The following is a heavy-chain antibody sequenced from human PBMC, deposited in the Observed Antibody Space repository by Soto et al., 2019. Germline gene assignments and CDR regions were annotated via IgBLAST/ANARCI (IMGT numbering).Heavy chain of an antibody. CDR2: INHSGST. J-gene: IGHJ4*02. CDR1: GGSFSGYY. CDR3: ATTPMITFGGVIVDY. D-gene: IGHD3-16*02. V-gene: IGHV4-34*01. Sequence: QVQLQQWGAGLLKPSETLSLTCAVYGGSFSGYYWSWIRQPPGNGLEWIGEINHSGSTTYNPSLKSRVTISGDTSKNQFSLKLSSVTAADTAVYYCATTPMITFGGVIVDYWGQGTLVTVSS.